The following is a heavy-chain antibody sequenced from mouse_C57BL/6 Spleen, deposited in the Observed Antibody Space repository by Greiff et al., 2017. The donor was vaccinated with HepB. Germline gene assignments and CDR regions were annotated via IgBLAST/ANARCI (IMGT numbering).Heavy chain of an antibody. CDR1: GYTFTSYG. Sequence: VQGVESGAELARPGASVKLSCKASGYTFTSYGISWVKQRTGQGLEWIGEIYPRSGNTYYNEKFKGKATLTADKSSSTAYMELRSLTSEDSAVYFCARWASHFDYWGQGTTLTVSS. J-gene: IGHJ2*01. D-gene: IGHD6-1*01. CDR3: ARWASHFDY. CDR2: IYPRSGNT. V-gene: IGHV1-81*01.